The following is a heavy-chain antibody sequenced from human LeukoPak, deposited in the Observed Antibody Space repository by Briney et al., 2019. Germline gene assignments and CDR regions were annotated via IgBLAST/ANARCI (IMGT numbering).Heavy chain of an antibody. D-gene: IGHD3-22*01. J-gene: IGHJ4*02. CDR2: ISGNSGKT. Sequence: ASVKVSCKASGGTFSSYSITWVRQAPGQGLEWMGWISGNSGKTEYAQKLQGRVTMTIDTSTSTSYMELRSLRSDDTAVYYCARIVYYYEGIDYWGQGTLVTVSS. CDR1: GGTFSSYS. V-gene: IGHV1-18*01. CDR3: ARIVYYYEGIDY.